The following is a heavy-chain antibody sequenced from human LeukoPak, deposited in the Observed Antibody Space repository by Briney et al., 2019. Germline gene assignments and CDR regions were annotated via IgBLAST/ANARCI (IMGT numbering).Heavy chain of an antibody. Sequence: ASVKVSCKVSGYTLTELSMHWVRQAPGKGLEWMGGFDSEDGETIYAQKFQGRVTMTEDTSTDTAYMELSSLRSEDTAVYYCATDPGGSYLFSAFDIWGQGTMVTVSS. J-gene: IGHJ3*02. V-gene: IGHV1-24*01. D-gene: IGHD1-26*01. CDR3: ATDPGGSYLFSAFDI. CDR1: GYTLTELS. CDR2: FDSEDGET.